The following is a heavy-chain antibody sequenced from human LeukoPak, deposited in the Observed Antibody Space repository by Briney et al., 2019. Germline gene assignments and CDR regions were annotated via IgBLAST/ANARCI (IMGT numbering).Heavy chain of an antibody. Sequence: SETLSLTCTVSGGSISSYYWSWIRQPPGKGLEWIGYIYYSGSTNYNLSLKSRVTISVDTSKNQFSLKLSSVTAADTAVYYCARVPYGDQYFDYWGQGTLVTVSS. CDR2: IYYSGST. CDR1: GGSISSYY. V-gene: IGHV4-59*01. J-gene: IGHJ4*02. D-gene: IGHD4-17*01. CDR3: ARVPYGDQYFDY.